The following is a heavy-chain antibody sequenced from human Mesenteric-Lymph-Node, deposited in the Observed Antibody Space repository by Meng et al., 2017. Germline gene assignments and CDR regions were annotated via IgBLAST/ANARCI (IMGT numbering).Heavy chain of an antibody. J-gene: IGHJ5*02. CDR1: SGPIVSTDYS. Sequence: QLQLPEPGLGLVQPSQTLSLTCAVSSGPIVSTDYSCSWIRRPPGKGLEWIGYIYHNGSTYYNPYFKSRVTISLDRSKNQVSLKLNSVTAADTAVYSCARLGPRWFDPWGQGTLVTVSS. CDR3: ARLGPRWFDP. V-gene: IGHV4-30-2*01. CDR2: IYHNGST. D-gene: IGHD7-27*01.